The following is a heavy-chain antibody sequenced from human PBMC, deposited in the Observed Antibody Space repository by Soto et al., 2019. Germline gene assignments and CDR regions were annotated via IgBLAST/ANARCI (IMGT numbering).Heavy chain of an antibody. V-gene: IGHV3-30*18. CDR2: ISYDGSNK. D-gene: IGHD4-17*01. Sequence: PGGSLRLSCAASGFTFSSYGRHWVRQAPGKGLEWVAVISYDGSNKYYADSVKGRFTISRDNSKNTLYLQMNSLRAEDTAVYYCAKDLGTTGGFDYWGQGTLVTVS. J-gene: IGHJ4*02. CDR1: GFTFSSYG. CDR3: AKDLGTTGGFDY.